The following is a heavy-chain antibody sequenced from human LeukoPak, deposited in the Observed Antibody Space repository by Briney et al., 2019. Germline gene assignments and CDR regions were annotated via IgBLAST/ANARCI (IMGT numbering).Heavy chain of an antibody. CDR2: IYYSGST. D-gene: IGHD6-19*01. CDR3: ARSSGWGYAFDI. Sequence: SETLSLTCTVSGGSISSYYWSWIRQPPGKGLEWIGYIYYSGSTNYNPSLKSRVTISVDTSKNQFSLKLSSVTAADTAVYYCARSSGWGYAFDIWGQGTMVTVSS. J-gene: IGHJ3*02. V-gene: IGHV4-59*01. CDR1: GGSISSYY.